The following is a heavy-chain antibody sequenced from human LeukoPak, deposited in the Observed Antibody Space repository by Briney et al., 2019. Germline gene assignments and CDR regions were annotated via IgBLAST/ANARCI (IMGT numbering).Heavy chain of an antibody. D-gene: IGHD2-15*01. CDR2: IFYSGST. CDR3: ARHGVGSSGASHFDY. Sequence: PSETLSLTCTVSGGSISRYYWSWIRQPPGKGLEWIAYIFYSGSTSYNPSLKSRVTISVDTSKNQFSLRLSSVTAADMAVYYCARHGVGSSGASHFDYWGQGTLVTVSS. CDR1: GGSISRYY. J-gene: IGHJ4*02. V-gene: IGHV4-59*08.